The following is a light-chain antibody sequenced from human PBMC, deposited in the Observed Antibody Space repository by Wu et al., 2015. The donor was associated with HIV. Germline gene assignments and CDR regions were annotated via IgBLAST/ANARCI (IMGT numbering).Light chain of an antibody. CDR1: QSVSGI. J-gene: IGKJ4*01. CDR3: QQRSNWPLLS. Sequence: IVLTQSPATLSFSPGERATLSCRASQSVSGILAWYQQKPGQAPRLLIYDASARATGIPDRFSGGGFVTDFTLTISSLEPEDSAVYYCQQRSNWPLLSFGGGTKVEIK. V-gene: IGKV3-11*01. CDR2: DAS.